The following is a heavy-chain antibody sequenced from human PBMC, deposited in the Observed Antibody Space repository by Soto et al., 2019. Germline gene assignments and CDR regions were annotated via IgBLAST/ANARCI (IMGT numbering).Heavy chain of an antibody. V-gene: IGHV1-2*02. J-gene: IGHJ4*02. CDR2: INPNSGGT. CDR1: GYTFTGYY. CDR3: ARAVLGQQLVRVPYYFDY. D-gene: IGHD6-13*01. Sequence: ASVKVSCKASGYTFTGYYMHWVRQAPGQGLEWMGWINPNSGGTNYAQKFQGRVTMTRDTSISTAYMELSRLRSDDTAVYYCARAVLGQQLVRVPYYFDYWGQGTLVTVSS.